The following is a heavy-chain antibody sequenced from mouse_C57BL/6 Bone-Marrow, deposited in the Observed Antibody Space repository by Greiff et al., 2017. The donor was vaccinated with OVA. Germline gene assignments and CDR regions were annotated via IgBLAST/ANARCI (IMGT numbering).Heavy chain of an antibody. CDR1: GFTFSDYY. Sequence: EVNVVESGGGLVQPGGSLKLSCAASGFTFSDYYMYWVRQTPEKRLEWVAYISNGGGSTYYPDTVKGRFTISRDNAKNTLYLQMSRLKSEDTAMYYCARYYRGAMDYWGQGTSVTVSS. D-gene: IGHD2-12*01. J-gene: IGHJ4*01. V-gene: IGHV5-12*01. CDR3: ARYYRGAMDY. CDR2: ISNGGGST.